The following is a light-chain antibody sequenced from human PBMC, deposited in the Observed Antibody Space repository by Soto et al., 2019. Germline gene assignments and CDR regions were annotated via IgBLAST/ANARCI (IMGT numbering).Light chain of an antibody. Sequence: DIQMTQSPATLSLSVGDRDTLSCRASQSISSWLAWYQQKPGKAPKLLIYNASSIETGVPSRFSGSGSGTEFTIIISSLQPADFAGYYYRQYGSSSPWTFGQGTKLEIK. J-gene: IGKJ1*01. CDR1: QSISSW. CDR3: RQYGSSSPWT. V-gene: IGKV1-5*03. CDR2: NAS.